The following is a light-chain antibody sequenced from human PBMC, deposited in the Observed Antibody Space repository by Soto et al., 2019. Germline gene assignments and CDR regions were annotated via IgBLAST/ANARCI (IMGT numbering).Light chain of an antibody. CDR2: GAS. CDR1: QSVRSTY. J-gene: IGKJ5*01. V-gene: IGKV3-20*01. CDR3: QQYGSSLSIT. Sequence: EIVLTQAPGTLSLSPGDTATLSCRASQSVRSTYLAWYQQKPGQAPRLLIHGASSRATGIPDRFSGSGSGTDFTLTISILEPEDFAVYYCQQYGSSLSITFGQGTRLEI.